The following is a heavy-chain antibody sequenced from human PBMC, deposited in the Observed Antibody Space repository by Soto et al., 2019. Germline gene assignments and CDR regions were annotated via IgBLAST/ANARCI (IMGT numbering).Heavy chain of an antibody. CDR1: GFTFSSYS. Sequence: EVQLVESGGGLVKPGGSLRLSCAASGFTFSSYSMNWVRQAPGKGLEWVSSISSSSSYIYYADSVKGRFTISRDNAKNSLYLQMNSLRAEDTAVYYCARAAKHSGYETRKVYYYYYYMDVWGKGTTVTVSS. D-gene: IGHD5-12*01. CDR3: ARAAKHSGYETRKVYYYYYYMDV. J-gene: IGHJ6*03. CDR2: ISSSSSYI. V-gene: IGHV3-21*01.